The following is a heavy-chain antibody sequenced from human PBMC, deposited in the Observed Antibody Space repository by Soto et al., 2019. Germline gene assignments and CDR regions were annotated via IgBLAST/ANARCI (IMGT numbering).Heavy chain of an antibody. J-gene: IGHJ4*02. CDR2: IIPIFGTA. CDR1: GGTFSSDA. D-gene: IGHD4-17*01. Sequence: QVQLVQSGAEVKKPGSSVKVSCKASGGTFSSDAISWVRQAPVQGLEWMGGIIPIFGTANYAQKFQGRVTIPADESMSTGYMGLRSLRSAATAVDYCARRATVTHHAPFDDWGQGTLVTVSS. CDR3: ARRATVTHHAPFDD. V-gene: IGHV1-69*01.